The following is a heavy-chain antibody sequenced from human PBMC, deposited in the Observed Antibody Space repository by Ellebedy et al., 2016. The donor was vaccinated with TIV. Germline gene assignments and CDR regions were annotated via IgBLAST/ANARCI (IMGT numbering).Heavy chain of an antibody. Sequence: ASVKVSXKASGYTVPTFYMHWVRQAPGQGPEWMGWIKPNSGDTDYAQKFQGRVTMTSETSISTAYMELSGLRSDDTAVYYCATKHCTGGNCLQPTFDYWGQGSLITVSS. CDR2: IKPNSGDT. CDR1: GYTVPTFY. V-gene: IGHV1-2*02. J-gene: IGHJ4*02. CDR3: ATKHCTGGNCLQPTFDY. D-gene: IGHD2-8*02.